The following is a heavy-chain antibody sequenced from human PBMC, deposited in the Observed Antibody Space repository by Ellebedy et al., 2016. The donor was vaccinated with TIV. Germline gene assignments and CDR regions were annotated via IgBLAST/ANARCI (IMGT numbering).Heavy chain of an antibody. CDR3: VTWDQDYGR. D-gene: IGHD3-10*01. V-gene: IGHV3-7*03. CDR1: GFTFSNYW. Sequence: GESLKISCAASGFTFSNYWMSWARQAPGKGLEWVAHINPDGSAEYYVDSVKGRFSISRDNAKRSLFLQMNSLRVDDTAVYYCVTWDQDYGRWGQGSLVTISS. CDR2: INPDGSAE. J-gene: IGHJ4*02.